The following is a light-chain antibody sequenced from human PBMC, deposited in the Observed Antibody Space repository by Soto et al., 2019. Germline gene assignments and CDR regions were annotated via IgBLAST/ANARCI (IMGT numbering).Light chain of an antibody. CDR3: QQYGSSPIT. CDR1: QSIGDT. Sequence: EIVMTQSPATLSVSPGGRATLSCRASQSIGDTLAWYQQKPGQAPRLVIHGASSRVTGLPARFSGSGSGTDFTLTISRLEPEDFAVYYCQQYGSSPITFGRGTRLEIK. CDR2: GAS. V-gene: IGKV3-20*01. J-gene: IGKJ5*01.